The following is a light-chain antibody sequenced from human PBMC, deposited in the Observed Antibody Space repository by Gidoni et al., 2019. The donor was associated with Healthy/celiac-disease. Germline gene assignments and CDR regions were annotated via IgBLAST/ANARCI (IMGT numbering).Light chain of an antibody. CDR3: QQLNSYAYT. V-gene: IGKV1-9*01. CDR2: AAS. Sequence: DIQFTQSPSFLSASVGDRVTITCRASQGISSYLAGYQQKPGKAPKLLIYAASTLQSGVPSRFSGSGSGTEFTLTISSLQPEDFATYYCQQLNSYAYTFGQGTKLEIK. CDR1: QGISSY. J-gene: IGKJ2*01.